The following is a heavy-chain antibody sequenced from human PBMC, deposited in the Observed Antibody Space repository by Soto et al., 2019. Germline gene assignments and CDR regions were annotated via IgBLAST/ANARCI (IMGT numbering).Heavy chain of an antibody. CDR2: IYHSGST. J-gene: IGHJ5*02. CDR1: VGSFGGGVYS. CDR3: ARVPSP. Sequence: QLQLQESGSGLVKPSQTLSLTSPVPVGSFGGGVYSWSWFRQPPGKGLEWIGYIYHSGSTYYNPSLKSRVTISVDRSKNQFSLKLSSVTAADTAVYYCARVPSPWGQGTLVTVSS. V-gene: IGHV4-30-2*01.